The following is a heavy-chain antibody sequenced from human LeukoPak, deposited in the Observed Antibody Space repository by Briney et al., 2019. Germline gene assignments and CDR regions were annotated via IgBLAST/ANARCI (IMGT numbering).Heavy chain of an antibody. J-gene: IGHJ2*01. CDR2: INPSGGRT. V-gene: IGHV1-46*01. CDR1: GYTFTSYY. D-gene: IGHD6-6*01. Sequence: ASVKVSCKASGYTFTSYYMHWVRQGPGQGLEWMGIINPSGGRTSYAQKFQGRVTMTRDTSTNTVYMELSSLRSEDTAVFYCVRGASSIAALNPFWYFDLWGRGTLVTVSS. CDR3: VRGASSIAALNPFWYFDL.